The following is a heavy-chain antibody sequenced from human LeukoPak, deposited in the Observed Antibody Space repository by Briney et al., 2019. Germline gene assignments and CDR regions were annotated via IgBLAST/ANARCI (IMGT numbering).Heavy chain of an antibody. Sequence: SETLSLTCTVSGGSISSSSYYWGWIRQPPGKGLEWIGSIYYSGSTYYNPSLKSRVTISVDTSKNQFSLKLSSVTAADTAVYYRARHPTHYDFWSGSVDYFDYWGQGTLVTVSS. D-gene: IGHD3-3*01. J-gene: IGHJ4*02. CDR3: ARHPTHYDFWSGSVDYFDY. CDR1: GGSISSSSYY. CDR2: IYYSGST. V-gene: IGHV4-39*01.